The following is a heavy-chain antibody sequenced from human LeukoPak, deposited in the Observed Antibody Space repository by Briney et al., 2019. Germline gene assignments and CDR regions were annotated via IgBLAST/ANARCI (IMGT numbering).Heavy chain of an antibody. J-gene: IGHJ5*02. CDR2: IYTSGST. V-gene: IGHV4-4*07. Sequence: SETLSLTCTVSGGSISSYYWSWIRQPAGKGLEWIGRIYTSGSTNYNPSLKSRVTMSVDTSKNQFSLKLSSVTAADTAVYYCARGGAGRGVIKSYNWFDPWGQGTLVTVSS. D-gene: IGHD3-10*01. CDR3: ARGGAGRGVIKSYNWFDP. CDR1: GGSISSYY.